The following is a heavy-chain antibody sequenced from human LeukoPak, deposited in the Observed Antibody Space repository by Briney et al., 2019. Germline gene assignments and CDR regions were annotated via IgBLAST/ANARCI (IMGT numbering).Heavy chain of an antibody. CDR1: GGSISSSNW. D-gene: IGHD2-2*02. J-gene: IGHJ6*04. CDR2: IYHSGST. V-gene: IGHV4-4*02. CDR3: ARDCSSTSCYSYYYGMDV. Sequence: PSETLSLTCAVSGGSISSSNWWSWVRQPPGKGLEWIGEIYHSGSTNYNPSLKSRVTISVDKSKNQFSLKLSSVTAADTAVYYCARDCSSTSCYSYYYGMDVWGKGTTVTVSS.